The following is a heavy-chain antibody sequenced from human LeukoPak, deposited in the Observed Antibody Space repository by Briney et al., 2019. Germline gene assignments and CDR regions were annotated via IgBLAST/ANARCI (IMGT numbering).Heavy chain of an antibody. D-gene: IGHD5-24*01. V-gene: IGHV4-34*01. CDR2: INHSGST. CDR3: ARGGRDGYNYYWFDP. J-gene: IGHJ5*02. Sequence: SETLSLTCAVYGGSFSGYYWSWIRQPPGKGLEWIGEINHSGSTNYNPSLKSRVTISVDTSKNQFSLKLSSVTAADTAVYYCARGGRDGYNYYWFDPWGQGTLVTVSS. CDR1: GGSFSGYY.